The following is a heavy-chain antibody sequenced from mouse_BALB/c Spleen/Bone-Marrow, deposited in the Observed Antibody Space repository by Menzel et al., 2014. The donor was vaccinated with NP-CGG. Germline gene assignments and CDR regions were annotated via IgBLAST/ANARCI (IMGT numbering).Heavy chain of an antibody. J-gene: IGHJ4*01. Sequence: VQLQQSGAELVRPGVSVKISCKGSGYTFTDYAMHWVKQSHAKSLEWIGVISTYYGDASYNQKFKGKATMTVDKSSSTAYMELARLTSEDSAIYYCAREGGAVPAHWGQGTSVTVSS. D-gene: IGHD5-1*01. CDR3: AREGGAVPAH. CDR1: GYTFTDYA. V-gene: IGHV1S137*01. CDR2: ISTYYGDA.